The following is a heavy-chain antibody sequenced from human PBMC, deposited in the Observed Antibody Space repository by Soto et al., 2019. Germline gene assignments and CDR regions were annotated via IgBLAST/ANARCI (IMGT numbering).Heavy chain of an antibody. J-gene: IGHJ5*02. CDR1: GYTLTELS. D-gene: IGHD5-12*01. CDR3: ATQGNQWLRFGREGTWFDP. CDR2: FDPEDGET. V-gene: IGHV1-24*01. Sequence: ASVKVSCKVSGYTLTELSMHWVRQAPGKGLEWMGGFDPEDGETIYAQKFQGRVTMTEDTSTDTAYMELSSLRSEDTAVYYCATQGNQWLRFGREGTWFDPWGQGTLVTVSS.